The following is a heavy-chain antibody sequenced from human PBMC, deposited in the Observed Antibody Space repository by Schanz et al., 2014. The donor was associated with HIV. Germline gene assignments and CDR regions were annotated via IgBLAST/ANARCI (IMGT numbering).Heavy chain of an antibody. CDR1: GFTFGNYA. Sequence: VQLVESGGGVVQPGRSLRLSCAASGFTFGNYAMHWVRQAPGKGLEWVSGISWSSGNIGYADSVKGRFTISRDNAKNSLYLQMNSLRREDTAFYYCAKGVSVAGSSYYFDYWGQGALVAVSS. J-gene: IGHJ4*02. V-gene: IGHV3-9*01. D-gene: IGHD6-19*01. CDR2: ISWSSGNI. CDR3: AKGVSVAGSSYYFDY.